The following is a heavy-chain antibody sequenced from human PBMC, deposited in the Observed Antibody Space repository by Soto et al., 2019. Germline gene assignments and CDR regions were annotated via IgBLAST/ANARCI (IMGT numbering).Heavy chain of an antibody. Sequence: GGSLRLSCAVSGFTFSSYEMNWVRQAPGKGLERVSYIGTSGKTIYYADSVRGRFTISRDNAKNSLYLQMNSLRAEDTAVYFCARDPAIYSGKFDYGLDVWGRGTTVTVPS. CDR2: IGTSGKTI. D-gene: IGHD4-4*01. J-gene: IGHJ6*02. CDR1: GFTFSSYE. V-gene: IGHV3-48*03. CDR3: ARDPAIYSGKFDYGLDV.